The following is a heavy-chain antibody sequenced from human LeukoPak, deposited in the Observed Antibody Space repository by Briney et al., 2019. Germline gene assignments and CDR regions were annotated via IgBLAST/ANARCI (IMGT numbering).Heavy chain of an antibody. CDR3: ARMPPPPTAMDYYYYMDV. D-gene: IGHD2-2*01. Sequence: SETLSLTCTVSGGSISSGSYYWSWIRQPAGKGLEWIGRIYTSGSTNYNPSLKSRVTISVDTSKNQFSLKLSSVTAADTAVYYCARMPPPPTAMDYYYYMDVWGKGTTVTVSS. J-gene: IGHJ6*03. V-gene: IGHV4-61*02. CDR1: GGSISSGSYY. CDR2: IYTSGST.